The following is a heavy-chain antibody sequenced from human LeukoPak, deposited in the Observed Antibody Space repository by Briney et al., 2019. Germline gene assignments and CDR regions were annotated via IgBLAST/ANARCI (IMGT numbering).Heavy chain of an antibody. CDR2: IYYSGST. CDR3: AGYGGYYFDY. J-gene: IGHJ4*02. D-gene: IGHD1-26*01. V-gene: IGHV4-59*01. CDR1: GGSISSYY. Sequence: SETLSLTCTVSGGSISSYYWSWIRQPPGKGLEWIGYIYYSGSTNYDPSLKSRVTISVDTSKNQFSLKLSSVTAADTAVYYCAGYGGYYFDYWGQGALVTVSS.